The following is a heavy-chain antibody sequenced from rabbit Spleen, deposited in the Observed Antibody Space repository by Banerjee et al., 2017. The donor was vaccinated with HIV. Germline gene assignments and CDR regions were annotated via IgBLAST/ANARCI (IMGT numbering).Heavy chain of an antibody. CDR1: GFSFSSSYH. J-gene: IGHJ2*01. CDR2: IYAASGGTT. CDR3: ARGWSNRASGRDGFDA. V-gene: IGHV1S40*01. Sequence: QSLEESGGDLVKPGASLTLTCTASGFSFSSSYHVCWVRQAPEKGLEWIACIYAASGGTTWYASWAKGRFTVSKTSSTTVTLQMTSLTAADTATYFCARGWSNRASGRDGFDAWGPGTLVTVS. D-gene: IGHD1-1*01.